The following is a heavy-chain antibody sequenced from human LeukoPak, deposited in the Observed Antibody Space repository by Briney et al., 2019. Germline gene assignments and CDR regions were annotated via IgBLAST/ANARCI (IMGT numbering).Heavy chain of an antibody. D-gene: IGHD6-19*01. CDR2: ISSSGSTI. CDR1: VFTFSSYE. V-gene: IGHV3-48*03. Sequence: GGSLRLSCAASVFTFSSYEMNWVRQAPGKGLEWVSYISSSGSTIYYADSVKGRFTISRDNAKNSLYLQMNSLRAEDTAVYYCARLGIAVAGPIYYYYGMDVWGQGTTVTVSS. J-gene: IGHJ6*02. CDR3: ARLGIAVAGPIYYYYGMDV.